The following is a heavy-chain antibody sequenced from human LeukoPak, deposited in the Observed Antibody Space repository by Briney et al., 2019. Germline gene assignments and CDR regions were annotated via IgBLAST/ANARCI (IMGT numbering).Heavy chain of an antibody. D-gene: IGHD2-2*01. CDR3: ARDRPIDIVVVLSAFDI. CDR2: ISSSSSTI. V-gene: IGHV3-48*01. Sequence: GRSLRLSCAASGFTFSSYAMHWVRQAPGKGLEWVSYISSSSSTIYYADSVKGRFTISRDNAKNSLYLQLNSLRAEDTAVYYCARDRPIDIVVVLSAFDIWGQGTMVTVSS. J-gene: IGHJ3*02. CDR1: GFTFSSYA.